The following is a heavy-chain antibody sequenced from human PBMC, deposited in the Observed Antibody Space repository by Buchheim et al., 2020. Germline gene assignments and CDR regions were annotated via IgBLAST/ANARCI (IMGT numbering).Heavy chain of an antibody. CDR2: ISYDGSNK. CDR3: AKDESLVLLVTAYYYYYGMDV. CDR1: GFTFSSYG. V-gene: IGHV3-30*18. J-gene: IGHJ6*02. Sequence: QVQLVESGGGVVQPGRSLRLSCAASGFTFSSYGMHWVRQAPGKGLEWVAVISYDGSNKYYADSVKGRFNISRDNSKKTLYLQMNSLRAEDTAVYYCAKDESLVLLVTAYYYYYGMDVWGQGTT. D-gene: IGHD2-8*02.